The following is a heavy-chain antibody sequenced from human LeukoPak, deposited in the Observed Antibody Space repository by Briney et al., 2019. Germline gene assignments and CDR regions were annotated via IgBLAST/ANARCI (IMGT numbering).Heavy chain of an antibody. CDR3: ARDREDIVATIGNAFDI. V-gene: IGHV1-18*01. CDR1: GYTFTNSG. J-gene: IGHJ3*02. D-gene: IGHD5-12*01. CDR2: INPNSGGT. Sequence: GASVKVSCKASGYTFTNSGISWVRQAPGQGLEWMGWINPNSGGTNYAQKLQGRVTMTTDTSTSTAYMELRSLRSDDTAVYYCARDREDIVATIGNAFDIWGQGTMVTVSS.